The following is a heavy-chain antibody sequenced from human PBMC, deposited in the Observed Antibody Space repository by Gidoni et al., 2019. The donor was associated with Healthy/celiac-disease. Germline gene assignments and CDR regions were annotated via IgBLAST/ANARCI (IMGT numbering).Heavy chain of an antibody. J-gene: IGHJ4*02. CDR2: FDPEDGET. CDR1: GSSLPELP. V-gene: IGHV1-24*01. Sequence: QVQLVQSGAEVKKPGASVKVSCKVSGSSLPELPMHWVRQAPGKGLEWMGGFDPEDGETIYAQKFQGRVTMTEDTSTDTAYMELSSLRSEDTAVYYCATAAEGSYSGSKTDYWGQGTLVAVSS. CDR3: ATAAEGSYSGSKTDY. D-gene: IGHD5-12*01.